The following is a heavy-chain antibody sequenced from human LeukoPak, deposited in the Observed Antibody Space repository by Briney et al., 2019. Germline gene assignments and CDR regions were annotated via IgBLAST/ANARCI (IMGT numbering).Heavy chain of an antibody. CDR1: TDSTNTYY. J-gene: IGHJ4*02. CDR3: VRLRWELLAPYFDH. V-gene: IGHV4-59*01. Sequence: PSETLSFTCSVSTDSTNTYYWSWIRQSPGKGLEWIGHIYHSGSTDYNPSFKSRVTISIDMSEKEFSLKLTSVTVADTAMYYCVRLRWELLAPYFDHWGQGAFVIVSS. CDR2: IYHSGST. D-gene: IGHD2-15*01.